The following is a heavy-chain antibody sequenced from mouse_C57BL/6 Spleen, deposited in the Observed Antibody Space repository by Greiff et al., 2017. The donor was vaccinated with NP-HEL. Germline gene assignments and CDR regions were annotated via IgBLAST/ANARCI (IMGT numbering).Heavy chain of an antibody. CDR1: GYTFTSYW. CDR3: ARGGHDYDGSWFAY. CDR2: IDPSDSYT. V-gene: IGHV1-50*01. J-gene: IGHJ3*01. D-gene: IGHD2-4*01. Sequence: VQLQQSGAELVKPGASVKLSCKASGYTFTSYWMQWVKQRPGQGLEWIGEIDPSDSYTNYNQKFKGKATLTVDTSSSTAYMQLSSLTSEDSAVYYCARGGHDYDGSWFAYWGQGTLVTVSA.